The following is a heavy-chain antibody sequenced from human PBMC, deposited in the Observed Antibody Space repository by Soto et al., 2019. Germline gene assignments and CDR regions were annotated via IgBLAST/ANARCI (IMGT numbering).Heavy chain of an antibody. CDR2: ISGSGGST. Sequence: PGGSLRLSCAASRFTLSRYAMSWVRQAPGKGLERVSAISGSGGSTYYADSVKGRFTISRDNSKNTLYLQMNSLRAEDTAVYYCAYFESYFYDSASYYNIGMAVWDPRTTVTVS. J-gene: IGHJ6*02. D-gene: IGHD3-10*01. CDR1: RFTLSRYA. CDR3: AYFESYFYDSASYYNIGMAV. V-gene: IGHV3-23*01.